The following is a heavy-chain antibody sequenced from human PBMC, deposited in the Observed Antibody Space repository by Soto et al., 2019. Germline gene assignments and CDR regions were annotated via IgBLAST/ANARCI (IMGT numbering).Heavy chain of an antibody. D-gene: IGHD4-4*01. CDR1: GGSISSYY. CDR3: ARGPTVNYYYYGMDV. Sequence: SETLSLTCTVSGGSISSYYWSWIRQPPGKGLEWIGYIYYSGSTNYNPSLKSRVTISVDTSKSQFSLKLNSVTAADTAVYYCARGPTVNYYYYGMDVWGQGTTVTVSS. J-gene: IGHJ6*02. V-gene: IGHV4-59*01. CDR2: IYYSGST.